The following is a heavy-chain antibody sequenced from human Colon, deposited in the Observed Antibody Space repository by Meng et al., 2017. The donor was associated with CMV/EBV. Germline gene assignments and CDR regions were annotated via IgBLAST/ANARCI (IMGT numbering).Heavy chain of an antibody. Sequence: SLKISCAASGFTFDDDAMHWVRQAPGKGLEWVSSISWNSGAIGYADSVKGRFTISRDNAKNSLYLQMNSLRAEDTAVYYCAKARSTSWYDAFDIWGQGTMVTVSS. V-gene: IGHV3-9*01. J-gene: IGHJ3*02. CDR3: AKARSTSWYDAFDI. D-gene: IGHD2-2*01. CDR1: GFTFDDDA. CDR2: ISWNSGAI.